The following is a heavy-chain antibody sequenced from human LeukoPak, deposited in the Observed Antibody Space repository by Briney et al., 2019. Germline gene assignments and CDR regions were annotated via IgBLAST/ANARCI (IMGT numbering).Heavy chain of an antibody. J-gene: IGHJ4*02. D-gene: IGHD3-10*01. Sequence: GGSLRLSCAPSGFTFNRDWTAWVRQAPGKGLEWVANIKGDGSEKNYVDSVKGRFTISRDNAENSVYLQMNDLRAEDTGVYYCAKEMVHSPHSSGTYWSDGGVGLDYWGQGTLVTVSS. CDR1: GFTFNRDW. V-gene: IGHV3-7*01. CDR3: AKEMVHSPHSSGTYWSDGGVGLDY. CDR2: IKGDGSEK.